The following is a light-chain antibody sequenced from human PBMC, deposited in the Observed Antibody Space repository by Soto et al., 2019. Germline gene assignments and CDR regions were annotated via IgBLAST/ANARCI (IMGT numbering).Light chain of an antibody. J-gene: IGKJ4*01. CDR1: QSIISW. CDR2: KAS. CDR3: QQYNSYPLT. Sequence: DIQMTQSPSTLSASVGDRVTITCRASQSIISWVSWYQQKPGKAPNLLIYKASSLESGVPSRLSGSGSGTEFTLTISSLQPDDFAGYYCQQYNSYPLTFGGGTKVEIK. V-gene: IGKV1-5*03.